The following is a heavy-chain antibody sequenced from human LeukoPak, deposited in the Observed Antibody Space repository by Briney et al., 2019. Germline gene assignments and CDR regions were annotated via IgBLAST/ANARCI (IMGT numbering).Heavy chain of an antibody. CDR3: ARDRRPISNNGFDS. Sequence: PSETLSLTCTVSGGSISPYYWNWIRQTPGKGLEWTGHIYYSGSTNYNPSLKSRLTISLDASKNQFSLSLSSVTAADTAVYYCARDRRPISNNGFDSWGQGSLVTVSA. V-gene: IGHV4-59*01. D-gene: IGHD4-11*01. CDR2: IYYSGST. J-gene: IGHJ5*01. CDR1: GGSISPYY.